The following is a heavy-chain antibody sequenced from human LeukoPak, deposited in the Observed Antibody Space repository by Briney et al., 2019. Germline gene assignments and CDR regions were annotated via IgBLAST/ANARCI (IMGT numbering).Heavy chain of an antibody. Sequence: PSETLSLTCTVSGGSISSYYWGWIRQPPGKGLEWIGSIYYSGSTYYNPSLKSRVTISVDTSKNQFSLKLSSVTAADTAVYYCARRYDFWSGYPPPLDYWGQGTLVTVSS. CDR2: IYYSGST. CDR1: GGSISSYY. D-gene: IGHD3-3*01. J-gene: IGHJ4*02. CDR3: ARRYDFWSGYPPPLDY. V-gene: IGHV4-39*07.